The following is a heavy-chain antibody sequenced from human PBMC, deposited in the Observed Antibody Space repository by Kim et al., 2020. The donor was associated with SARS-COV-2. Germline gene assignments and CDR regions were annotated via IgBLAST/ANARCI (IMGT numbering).Heavy chain of an antibody. J-gene: IGHJ2*01. CDR3: AKDVRGSLGYFDL. D-gene: IGHD2-15*01. V-gene: IGHV3-23*01. Sequence: YADPVKGRLPIPRDNSKNTLYLQMNSRRAEDTAVYYCAKDVRGSLGYFDLWGRGTLVTVSS.